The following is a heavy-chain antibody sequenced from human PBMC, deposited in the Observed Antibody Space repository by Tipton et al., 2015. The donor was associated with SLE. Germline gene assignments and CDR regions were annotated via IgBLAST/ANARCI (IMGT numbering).Heavy chain of an antibody. CDR3: ARDKREENWNDKDYYYMDV. Sequence: LRLSCTVSGGSISSGGYYWSWIRQHPGKGLEWIGYIYYSGSTYYNPSLKSRVTISVDTSKNQFSLKLSSVTAADTAVYYCARDKREENWNDKDYYYMDVWGKGTTVTVSS. CDR2: IYYSGST. D-gene: IGHD1-1*01. J-gene: IGHJ6*03. CDR1: GGSISSGGYY. V-gene: IGHV4-31*02.